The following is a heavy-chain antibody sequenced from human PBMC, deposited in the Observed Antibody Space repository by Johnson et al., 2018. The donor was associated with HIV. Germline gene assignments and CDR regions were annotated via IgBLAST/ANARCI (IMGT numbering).Heavy chain of an antibody. CDR3: ARDGGEWLLSTAFDI. Sequence: VQLVESGGGVVQPGGSLRLSCAASGLSVSTNFMSWVRQAPGKGLEWVSVIYSGGSTYYADSVKGRFTISRDNSKNTLYLQMNSLRAEDTAVYYCARDGGEWLLSTAFDIWGQGTMVTVSS. CDR1: GLSVSTNF. D-gene: IGHD3-3*01. J-gene: IGHJ3*02. CDR2: IYSGGST. V-gene: IGHV3-66*02.